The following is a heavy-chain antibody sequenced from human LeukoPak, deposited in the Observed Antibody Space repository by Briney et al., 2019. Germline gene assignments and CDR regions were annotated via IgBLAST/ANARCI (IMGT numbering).Heavy chain of an antibody. D-gene: IGHD2-2*01. CDR1: GFTFSGFG. Sequence: TGGSLRLSCAASGFTFSGFGMHWVRQAPGKGLEWVAVISSNGGNKYYADSVRGRFTVSRDNPQNTLYLQMNSLRAEDTALYYCAKYAYGMHVWGQGPTVTVSS. J-gene: IGHJ6*02. CDR3: AKYAYGMHV. CDR2: ISSNGGNK. V-gene: IGHV3-30*18.